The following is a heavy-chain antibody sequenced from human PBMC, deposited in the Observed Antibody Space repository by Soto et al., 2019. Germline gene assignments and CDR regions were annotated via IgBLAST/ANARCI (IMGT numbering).Heavy chain of an antibody. J-gene: IGHJ6*02. V-gene: IGHV4-34*01. D-gene: IGHD3-10*01. CDR2: INHSGST. CDR1: GGSFSGYY. CDR3: ARGVRFNNYYYGMDV. Sequence: QVQLQQWGAGLLKPSKTLSLTCAVYGGSFSGYYWSWIRQPPGKGLEWIGEINHSGSTNYNPSLKSRVTISVDTSKNQFSLKLSSVTAADTAVYYCARGVRFNNYYYGMDVWGQGTTVTVSS.